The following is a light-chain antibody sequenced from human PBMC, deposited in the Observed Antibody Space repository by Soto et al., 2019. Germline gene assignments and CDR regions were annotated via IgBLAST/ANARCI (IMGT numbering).Light chain of an antibody. CDR3: QQSYSTPIT. CDR2: AAS. Sequence: DIQMTQSPSSLSAPVGDRVTITCRASQSISSYLDWYQQKPGKAPKLLIYAASNLQSGVPSRFSGSGSGTDFTLTISSLQPEDFATYYCQQSYSTPITFGKGTRLEIK. CDR1: QSISSY. V-gene: IGKV1-39*01. J-gene: IGKJ5*01.